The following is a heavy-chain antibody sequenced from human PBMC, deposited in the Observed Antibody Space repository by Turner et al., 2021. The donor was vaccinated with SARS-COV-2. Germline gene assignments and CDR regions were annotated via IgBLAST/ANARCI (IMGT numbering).Heavy chain of an antibody. CDR1: GYTFTGYG. V-gene: IGHV1-18*04. D-gene: IGHD1-26*01. CDR2: VSAFNGYT. Sequence: QVQLVQSGAEVTKPEASVKLSCKASGYTFTGYGISWVRPAPGQGLEWMGWVSAFNGYTTYAPKLQDRVTMTTDTSTTTAYMELRNLRSDDTALYCCARWTRVGATGGIDYWGQGTLVTVSS. J-gene: IGHJ4*02. CDR3: ARWTRVGATGGIDY.